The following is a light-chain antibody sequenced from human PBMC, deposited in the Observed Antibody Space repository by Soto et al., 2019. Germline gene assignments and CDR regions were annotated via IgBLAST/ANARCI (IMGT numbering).Light chain of an antibody. CDR3: SSYKSSSTYVV. CDR1: SSDVGGYNY. V-gene: IGLV2-14*01. J-gene: IGLJ2*01. Sequence: QSALTQPASVSGSPGQSITISCTGTSSDVGGYNYVSWYQQHPGKAPKLMIYDVSNRPSGVSNRFSGSKSGNTASLTISGLQAEDEGDYYCSSYKSSSTYVVFGGGTKLTVL. CDR2: DVS.